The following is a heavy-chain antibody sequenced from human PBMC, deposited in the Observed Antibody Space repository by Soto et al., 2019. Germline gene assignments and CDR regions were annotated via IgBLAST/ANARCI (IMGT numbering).Heavy chain of an antibody. CDR1: GDSGSSNSAA. D-gene: IGHD6-19*01. CDR3: ARDDEWLDKNWFDP. V-gene: IGHV6-1*01. J-gene: IGHJ5*02. Sequence: SQTLSLTCAISGDSGSSNSAAWNWIRQSPSRGLEWLGRTYYRSKWYNDYAVSVKSRITINPDTSKNQFSLQLNSVTPEDTAVYYCARDDEWLDKNWFDPWGQGTLVTVSS. CDR2: TYYRSKWYN.